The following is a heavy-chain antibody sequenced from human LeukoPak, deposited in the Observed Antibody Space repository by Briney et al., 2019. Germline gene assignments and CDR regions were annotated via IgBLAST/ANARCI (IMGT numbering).Heavy chain of an antibody. J-gene: IGHJ4*02. CDR1: GFTFSNAW. Sequence: PGGSLRLSCAASGFTFSNAWISWVRQAPGKGLEWVGRIKSKTDGGTTDYAAPVKGRFTISRDDSKNTLYLQMNSLKTEDTAVYYCTTGSHGDPSRFDYWGQGTLVTVSS. D-gene: IGHD4-17*01. CDR3: TTGSHGDPSRFDY. CDR2: IKSKTDGGTT. V-gene: IGHV3-15*01.